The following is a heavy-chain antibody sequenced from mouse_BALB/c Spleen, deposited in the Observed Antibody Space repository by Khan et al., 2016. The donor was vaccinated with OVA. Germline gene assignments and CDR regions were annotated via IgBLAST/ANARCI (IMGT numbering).Heavy chain of an antibody. CDR2: IRYDGDS. CDR3: ARGGSSGPAWFTY. D-gene: IGHD3-1*01. J-gene: IGHJ3*01. CDR1: GYSITSGYF. V-gene: IGHV3-6*02. Sequence: EVQLQESGPGLVKSSQSLSLTCSVTGYSITSGYFWNWIRQFPGNNLEWMGYIRYDGDSNYNPSLKNRISITRATSKNQFFLKLNSVTPEDTATDYCARGGSSGPAWFTYWGQGTLVTVSA.